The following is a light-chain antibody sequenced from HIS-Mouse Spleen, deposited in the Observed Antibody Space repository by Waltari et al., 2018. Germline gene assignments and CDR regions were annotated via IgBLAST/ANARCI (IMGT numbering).Light chain of an antibody. CDR3: YSTDSSGNHRV. J-gene: IGLJ2*01. CDR1: ALPTKY. CDR2: EDS. V-gene: IGLV3-10*01. Sequence: SYELTQPPSVSVSPGQTARITCSGDALPTKYAYWYQQKSGQAPVLVIYEDSKRPSGIPGRFSGSRSGTMATLTISGAQVEDEADYYCYSTDSSGNHRVFGGGTKLTVL.